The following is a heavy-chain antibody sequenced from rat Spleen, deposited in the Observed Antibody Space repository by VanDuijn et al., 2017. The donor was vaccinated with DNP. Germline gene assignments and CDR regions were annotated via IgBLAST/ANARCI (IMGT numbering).Heavy chain of an antibody. CDR3: ARQPPNAGYHPYAMDP. J-gene: IGHJ4*01. D-gene: IGHD4-3*01. CDR2: SWNSGGT. Sequence: QVQLKESGPGLVQPSQTLSLTCTVGGFSLTSYNIHWIRQPPGKGLEWRGGSWNSGGTRYNSALKSRLSISKDTSKSQVFLKMNSLQTEDTATYYCARQPPNAGYHPYAMDPWGQGTSVTVSS. CDR1: GFSLTSYN. V-gene: IGHV2-41*01.